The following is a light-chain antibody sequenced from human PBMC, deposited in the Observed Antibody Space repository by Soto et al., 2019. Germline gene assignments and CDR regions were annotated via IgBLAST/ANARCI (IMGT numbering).Light chain of an antibody. CDR1: SSDVGDYNY. CDR2: DVS. Sequence: QSALTQPASVSGSPGQSITISCTGTSSDVGDYNYVSWYQQHPGKAPKLMIYDVSNRPSGVSNRFSGSESGNTASLTISGLQAEDEADYYCSSYTSSSTLVVFGTGTKVTVL. V-gene: IGLV2-14*03. CDR3: SSYTSSSTLVV. J-gene: IGLJ1*01.